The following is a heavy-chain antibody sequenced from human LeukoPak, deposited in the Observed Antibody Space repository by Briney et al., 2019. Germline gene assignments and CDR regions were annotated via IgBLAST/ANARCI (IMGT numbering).Heavy chain of an antibody. V-gene: IGHV4-59*01. CDR1: GGSISSYY. Sequence: PSGTLSLTCTASGGSISSYYWSWIRQPPGKGLEWIGDIYYSGSTNYNPSLKSRVTISVDTSKNQFSLKLSSVTAADTAVYYCARDRAVEMATIQEGFDIWGQGTMVTVSS. CDR3: ARDRAVEMATIQEGFDI. CDR2: IYYSGST. D-gene: IGHD5-24*01. J-gene: IGHJ3*02.